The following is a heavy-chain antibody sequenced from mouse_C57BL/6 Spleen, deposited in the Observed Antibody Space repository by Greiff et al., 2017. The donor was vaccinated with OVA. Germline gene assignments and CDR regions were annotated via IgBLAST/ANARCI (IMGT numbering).Heavy chain of an antibody. CDR3: ARWRDYDYDGCFDY. D-gene: IGHD2-4*01. CDR1: GYTFTSYW. Sequence: QVQLQQPGAELVKPGASVKMSCKASGYTFTSYWITWVKQRPGQGLEWIGDIYPGSGSTNYNEKFKSKATLTVDTSSSTAYMQLSSLTSEDSAVYYCARWRDYDYDGCFDYWGQGTTLTVSS. CDR2: IYPGSGST. V-gene: IGHV1-55*01. J-gene: IGHJ2*01.